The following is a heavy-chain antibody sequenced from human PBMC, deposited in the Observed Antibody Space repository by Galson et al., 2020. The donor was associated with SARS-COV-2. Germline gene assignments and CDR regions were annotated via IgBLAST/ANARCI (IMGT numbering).Heavy chain of an antibody. CDR2: IYYSGST. J-gene: IGHJ5*02. D-gene: IGHD1-1*01. CDR1: GGSVNSGDCY. V-gene: IGHV4-31*03. Sequence: SETLYITCTVSGGSVNSGDCYWTWIRQHPEKGLEWIGHIYYSGSTYYNPSLKSRITMSIDTSKNQFSLSLSSVTAADTALYFCARNESDTLALGSWSAGTLVTVSA. CDR3: ARNESDTLALGS.